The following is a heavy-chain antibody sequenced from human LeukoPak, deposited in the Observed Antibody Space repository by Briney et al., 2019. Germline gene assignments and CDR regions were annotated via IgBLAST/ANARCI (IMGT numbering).Heavy chain of an antibody. Sequence: ASVKVSCKASGYTFTSYGISWVRQAPGQGLEWMGWISAYNGSTNYAQKLQGRVTMTTDTSTSTAYMELRSLRSDDTAVYYCARASTDYYDSSGHFDYWGQGTLVTVSS. J-gene: IGHJ4*02. CDR3: ARASTDYYDSSGHFDY. CDR1: GYTFTSYG. V-gene: IGHV1-18*01. CDR2: ISAYNGST. D-gene: IGHD3-22*01.